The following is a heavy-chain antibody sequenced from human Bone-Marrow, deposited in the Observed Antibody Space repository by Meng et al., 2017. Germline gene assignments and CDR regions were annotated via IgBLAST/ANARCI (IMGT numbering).Heavy chain of an antibody. CDR2: INPKSGDT. V-gene: IGHV1-2*06. J-gene: IGHJ4*02. CDR3: ARDEDISAAGKLFGDY. D-gene: IGHD6-13*01. CDR1: GYTFPYYW. Sequence: QVQLVQSGAEVQKPGASVKVSCKASGYTFPYYWLHWVRRAPGQGLEWMGRINPKSGDTHYAQRFQGRVTMTGDTSISTAYMELSGLRSDDTAMYYCARDEDISAAGKLFGDYWGQGTLVTVSS.